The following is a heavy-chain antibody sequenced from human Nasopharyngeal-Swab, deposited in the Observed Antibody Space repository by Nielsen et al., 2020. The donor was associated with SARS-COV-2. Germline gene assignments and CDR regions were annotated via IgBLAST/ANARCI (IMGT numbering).Heavy chain of an antibody. J-gene: IGHJ4*02. D-gene: IGHD6-19*01. CDR3: ARRGIAVAGVD. Sequence: RQAPGKGLEWLGSIYYSGSTYYNPSLKSRVTISVDTSKNQFSLKLSSVTAADTAVYYCARRGIAVAGVDWGQGTLVTVSS. CDR2: IYYSGST. V-gene: IGHV4-39*01.